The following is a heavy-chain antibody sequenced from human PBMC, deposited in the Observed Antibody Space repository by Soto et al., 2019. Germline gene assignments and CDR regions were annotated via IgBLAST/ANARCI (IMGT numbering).Heavy chain of an antibody. CDR3: ARVPNYDFWSVNTPPGYGMDV. V-gene: IGHV4-59*01. CDR1: GGSISSYY. Sequence: SETLSLTCTVSGGSISSYYWSWIRQPPGKGLEWIGHIYYSGTSNYNPSLKSRVTISVDTSKNQFSLKLSSVTAADTAVYYCARVPNYDFWSVNTPPGYGMDVWGQGTTVTVSS. J-gene: IGHJ6*02. CDR2: IYYSGTS. D-gene: IGHD3-3*01.